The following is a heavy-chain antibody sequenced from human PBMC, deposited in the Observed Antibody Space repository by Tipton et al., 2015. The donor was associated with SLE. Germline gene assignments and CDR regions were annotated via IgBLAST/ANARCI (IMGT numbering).Heavy chain of an antibody. D-gene: IGHD6-25*01. CDR3: ARDRIDDRSGFYYYYDLDV. J-gene: IGHJ6*02. Sequence: LRLSCTVSGGSISSYYWSWIRQPPGKGLEWIGYIFYSGSTNYNPSLRSRVTISLDTSNNQFSLNPTSVTAADTAVYYCARDRIDDRSGFYYYYDLDVWGQGTTVTVSS. V-gene: IGHV4-59*01. CDR2: IFYSGST. CDR1: GGSISSYY.